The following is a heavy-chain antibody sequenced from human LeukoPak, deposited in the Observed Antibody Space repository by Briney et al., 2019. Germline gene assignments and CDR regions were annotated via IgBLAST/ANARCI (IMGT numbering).Heavy chain of an antibody. J-gene: IGHJ4*02. D-gene: IGHD5-24*01. CDR2: IYSDYSGST. V-gene: IGHV4-61*01. CDR3: LRDKGDETRPSSERFDY. Sequence: SETLSLTCTVSGGSVSSGSYYWSWIRQPPGRGLEWIGYIYSDYSGSTKYNPSLESRVAISVDTSKNQFSLRLSSVTAADTAVYFCLRDKGDETRPSSERFDYWGQGALVTVSS. CDR1: GGSVSSGSYY.